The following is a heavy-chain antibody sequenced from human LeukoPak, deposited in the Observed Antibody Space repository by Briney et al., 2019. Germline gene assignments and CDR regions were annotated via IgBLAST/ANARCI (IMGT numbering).Heavy chain of an antibody. D-gene: IGHD3-22*01. J-gene: IGHJ1*01. CDR2: IYHSGTT. Sequence: PSETLSLTCTVSGYSISNGYYWGWIRQPPGKGLEWIGSIYHSGTTYCDPSLKSRVTISIDTSKNQFSLKLRSVTAADTAVYYCARVVQSTDSSGFYLPEYFQHWGQGTLVTVSS. V-gene: IGHV4-38-2*02. CDR3: ARVVQSTDSSGFYLPEYFQH. CDR1: GYSISNGYY.